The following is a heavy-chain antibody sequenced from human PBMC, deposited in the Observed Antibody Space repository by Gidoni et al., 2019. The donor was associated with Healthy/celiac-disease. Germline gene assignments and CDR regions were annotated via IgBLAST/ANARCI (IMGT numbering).Heavy chain of an antibody. CDR2: INAGNGNT. CDR1: GYTFTSYA. CDR3: ARDHPRVDSSVLYPDY. V-gene: IGHV1-3*01. J-gene: IGHJ4*02. Sequence: QVQLVQSGAEVKKPGASVTVPCKASGYTFTSYAMHWVRQAPGQRLEWMGWINAGNGNTKYSQKFQGRVTITRDTSASTAYMELSSLRSEDTAVYYCARDHPRVDSSVLYPDYWGQGTLVTVSS. D-gene: IGHD3-22*01.